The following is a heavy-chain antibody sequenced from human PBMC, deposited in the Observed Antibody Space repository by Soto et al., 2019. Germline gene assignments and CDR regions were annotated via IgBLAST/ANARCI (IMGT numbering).Heavy chain of an antibody. CDR1: GGTFSSYA. CDR3: AREGCSGGSCYSGPIDY. V-gene: IGHV1-69*12. Sequence: QVQLVQSGAEVKKPGSSVKVSCKASGGTFSSYAISWVRQAPGQGLEWMGGIIPIFGTANYAQKFQGRVTIPADESTSTAYMELSSLRSEDTAVYYCAREGCSGGSCYSGPIDYWGQGTLVTVSS. CDR2: IIPIFGTA. J-gene: IGHJ4*02. D-gene: IGHD2-15*01.